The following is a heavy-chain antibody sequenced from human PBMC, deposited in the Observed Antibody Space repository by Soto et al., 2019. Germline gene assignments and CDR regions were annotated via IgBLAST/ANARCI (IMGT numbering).Heavy chain of an antibody. V-gene: IGHV1-69*13. J-gene: IGHJ6*02. Sequence: SVKVSCKXSGGTFSSYAISWVRQAPGQGLEWMGGIIPIFGTANYAQKFQGRVTITADESTSTAYMELSSLRSEDTAVYYCAVGVTTVYYYYYGMDVWGQGTTVTVSS. CDR1: GGTFSSYA. D-gene: IGHD4-17*01. CDR3: AVGVTTVYYYYYGMDV. CDR2: IIPIFGTA.